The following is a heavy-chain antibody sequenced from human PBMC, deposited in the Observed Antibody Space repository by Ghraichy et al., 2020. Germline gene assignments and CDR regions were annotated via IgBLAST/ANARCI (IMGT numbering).Heavy chain of an antibody. J-gene: IGHJ3*02. CDR1: GGSISSSNW. CDR3: ASPLLNYYDSSVGAFDI. Sequence: SETLSLTCAVSGGSISSSNWWSWVRQPPGKGLEWIGEIYHSGSTNYNPSLKSRVTISVDKSKNQFSLKLSSVTAADTAVYYCASPLLNYYDSSVGAFDIWGQGTMVTVSS. CDR2: IYHSGST. D-gene: IGHD3-22*01. V-gene: IGHV4-4*02.